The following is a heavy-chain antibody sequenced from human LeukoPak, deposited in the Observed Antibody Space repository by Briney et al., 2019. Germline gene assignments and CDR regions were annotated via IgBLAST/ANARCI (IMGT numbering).Heavy chain of an antibody. CDR3: SREHYFYHMDG. CDR1: GYTFSSQW. Sequence: GGSLRISCADSGYTFSSQWMGWVRQAPGKGLEWVANVNQGGSEKFYVDSVKGRFTISRDNAENSLYLQMNSLRVEDTAVYYCSREHYFYHMDGWGEGTTVTVSS. J-gene: IGHJ6*03. V-gene: IGHV3-7*01. CDR2: VNQGGSEK.